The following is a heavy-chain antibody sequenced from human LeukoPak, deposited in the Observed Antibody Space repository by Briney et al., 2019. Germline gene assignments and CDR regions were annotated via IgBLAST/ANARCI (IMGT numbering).Heavy chain of an antibody. CDR1: GFTFRSHW. D-gene: IGHD4/OR15-4a*01. CDR3: ARDRGGPMVRA. V-gene: IGHV3-74*03. J-gene: IGHJ5*02. CDR2: INNDGTNT. Sequence: GGSLRLSCAAFGFTFRSHWMHWVRQAPGKGLVWVSRINNDGTNTKYADSVKGRFTISRDNAKNMLFLQMNSLTVEDTAVYYCARDRGGPMVRAWGQGTLVTVSS.